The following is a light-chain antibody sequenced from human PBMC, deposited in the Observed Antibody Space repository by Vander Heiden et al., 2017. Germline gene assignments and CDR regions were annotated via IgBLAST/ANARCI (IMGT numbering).Light chain of an antibody. CDR3: QQYDNPLLT. CDR2: DAS. V-gene: IGKV1-33*01. J-gene: IGKJ4*01. Sequence: DIKMTQSPSSLSASVGDRVTITCQASQDISNYLNWYQQKPGKAPKLLIYDASNLETGVPSRFSGSGSGTDVTFTISSLQPEDIATYYCQQYDNPLLTFGGGTKVEIK. CDR1: QDISNY.